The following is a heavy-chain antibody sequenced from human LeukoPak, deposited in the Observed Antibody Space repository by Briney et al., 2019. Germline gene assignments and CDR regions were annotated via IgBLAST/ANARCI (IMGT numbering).Heavy chain of an antibody. Sequence: GESLKISCRGSGYNFANYWIGWVRQMPGKGLERMGIIYPDDSDTTYNPSFQGQVTISADKSLSTAYLQWSSLKASDTAMYYCARHSINYNNYRDFSYYMDFWGKVTTVTVSS. CDR1: GYNFANYW. J-gene: IGHJ6*03. CDR3: ARHSINYNNYRDFSYYMDF. D-gene: IGHD4-11*01. CDR2: IYPDDSDT. V-gene: IGHV5-51*01.